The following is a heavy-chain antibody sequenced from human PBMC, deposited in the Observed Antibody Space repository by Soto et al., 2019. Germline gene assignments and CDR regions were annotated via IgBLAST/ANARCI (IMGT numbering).Heavy chain of an antibody. CDR2: IYHSGGT. J-gene: IGHJ4*02. CDR1: GYSSRSGYY. V-gene: IGHV4-38-2*01. D-gene: IGHD6-19*01. Sequence: PSETLSLTCAVSGYSSRSGYYWAWIRQPPGKGLEYIGSIYHSGGTFYNPSLKSRVTMSVDTSKKQFSLRLTAVPAADTAVYYCAGTDSYTSGLDYWGQGTVVTVSS. CDR3: AGTDSYTSGLDY.